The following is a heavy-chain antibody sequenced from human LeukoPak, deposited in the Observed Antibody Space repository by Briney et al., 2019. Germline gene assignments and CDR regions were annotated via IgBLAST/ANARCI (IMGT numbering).Heavy chain of an antibody. CDR2: IYSGGST. V-gene: IGHV3-53*01. D-gene: IGHD3-10*01. Sequence: GGSLRLSCAASGFTFSSYEMSWVRQAPGKGLEWVSVIYSGGSTYYADSVKGRFTISRDNSKNTLYLQMNSLRAEDTAVYYCARVSYYYGSGSYHYFDYWGQGTLVTVSS. J-gene: IGHJ4*02. CDR3: ARVSYYYGSGSYHYFDY. CDR1: GFTFSSYE.